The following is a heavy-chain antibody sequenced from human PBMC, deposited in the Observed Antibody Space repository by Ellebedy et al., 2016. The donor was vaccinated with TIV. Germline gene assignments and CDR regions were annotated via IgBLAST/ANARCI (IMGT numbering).Heavy chain of an antibody. CDR1: GGTFSSYA. CDR2: IIPIFGTA. J-gene: IGHJ6*02. D-gene: IGHD5-12*01. V-gene: IGHV1-69*13. Sequence: ASVKVSXXAAGGTFSSYAISWVRQAPGQGLEGMGGIIPIFGTAKYAQKFQGRVTTTADESTSTAYMGLSSLRSEDTAVYYCARGAAVATIRLYYYYGMDVWGQGTTVTVSS. CDR3: ARGAAVATIRLYYYYGMDV.